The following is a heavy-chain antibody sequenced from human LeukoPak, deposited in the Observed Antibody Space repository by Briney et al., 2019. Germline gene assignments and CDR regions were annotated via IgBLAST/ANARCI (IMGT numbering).Heavy chain of an antibody. D-gene: IGHD6-13*01. CDR3: ASSIAASTAHYYYYYGMDV. CDR2: IYSGGST. CDR1: GFTVSSNY. V-gene: IGHV3-66*01. J-gene: IGHJ6*02. Sequence: GGFLRLSCAASGFTVSSNYMSWVRQAPGKGLEWVSVIYSGGSTYYADSVKGRFTISRDNSKNTLYLQMNSLRAEDTAVYYCASSIAASTAHYYYYYGMDVWGQGTTVTVSS.